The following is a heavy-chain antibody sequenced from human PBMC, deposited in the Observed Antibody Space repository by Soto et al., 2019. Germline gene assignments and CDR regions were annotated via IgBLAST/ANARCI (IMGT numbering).Heavy chain of an antibody. Sequence: EVQVVESGGGLVKPGGSLRLSCAAYGFTFSSYSMNWVRQAPGKGLEWVSSISSSSRYIYYADSVKGRFTISRDNAKNSVDLQMKTLSAEDTAVYYCARVVGGYQLLHACDIGGQGTMVTVSS. CDR3: ARVVGGYQLLHACDI. J-gene: IGHJ3*02. CDR2: ISSSSRYI. D-gene: IGHD2-2*01. V-gene: IGHV3-21*01. CDR1: GFTFSSYS.